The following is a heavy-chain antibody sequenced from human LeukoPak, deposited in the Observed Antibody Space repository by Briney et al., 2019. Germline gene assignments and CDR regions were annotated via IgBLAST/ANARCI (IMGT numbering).Heavy chain of an antibody. CDR2: IYYSGST. Sequence: SETLPLTCTVSGGSISSGGYYWSWIRQHPGKGLEWIGYIYYSGSTYYNPSLKSRVTISVDTSKNQFSLRLSSVTAADTAVYYCARSTGRTYYYYYMDVWGKGTTVTVSS. D-gene: IGHD1-1*01. V-gene: IGHV4-31*03. CDR3: ARSTGRTYYYYYMDV. CDR1: GGSISSGGYY. J-gene: IGHJ6*03.